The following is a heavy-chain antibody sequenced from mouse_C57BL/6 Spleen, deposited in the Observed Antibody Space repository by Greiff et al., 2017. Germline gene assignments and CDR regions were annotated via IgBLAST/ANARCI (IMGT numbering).Heavy chain of an antibody. CDR2: IDPSGSYT. CDR1: GYTFTSYW. Sequence: QVQLQQPGAELVRPGTSVKLSCKASGYTFTSYWMHWVKQRPGQGLEWIGVIDPSGSYTNYNQQFKGKATLTVDTSSSTAYMHLSSLTSDDSSVYYCARSYRYAMDYWGQGTSVTVSS. CDR3: ARSYRYAMDY. V-gene: IGHV1-59*01. D-gene: IGHD2-10*01. J-gene: IGHJ4*01.